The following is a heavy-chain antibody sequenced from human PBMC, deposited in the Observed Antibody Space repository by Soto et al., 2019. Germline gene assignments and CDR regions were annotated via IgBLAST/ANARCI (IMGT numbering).Heavy chain of an antibody. CDR3: AKSCENGPWCAFDI. CDR2: ISGSGANT. V-gene: IGHV3-23*01. D-gene: IGHD2-15*01. Sequence: EVQLLESGGGLVQPGGSLRLSCAASGFTFSNYAMSWVRQAPGKGLEWVSAISGSGANTYYADSVKGRFTISRDNSKNTLFLQMNSLRAEDTAVYYCAKSCENGPWCAFDIWGQGTMVTFSS. J-gene: IGHJ3*02. CDR1: GFTFSNYA.